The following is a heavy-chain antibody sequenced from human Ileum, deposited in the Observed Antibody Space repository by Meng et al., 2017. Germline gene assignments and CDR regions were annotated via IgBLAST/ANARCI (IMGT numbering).Heavy chain of an antibody. CDR1: GFTFSSYA. CDR2: ISGSGGST. D-gene: IGHD6-13*01. V-gene: IGHV3-23*01. CDR3: AKVTGHSSSLIKS. Sequence: GESLKISCAASGFTFSSYAMSWVRQAPGKGLEWVSAISGSGGSTYYADSVKGRFTISRDNSKNTLYLQMNSLRAEDTAVYYCAKVTGHSSSLIKSWGQGTLVTVSS. J-gene: IGHJ4*02.